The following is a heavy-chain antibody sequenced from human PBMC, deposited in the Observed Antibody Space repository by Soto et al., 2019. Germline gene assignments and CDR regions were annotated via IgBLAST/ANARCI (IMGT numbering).Heavy chain of an antibody. J-gene: IGHJ6*02. CDR3: AIGPRTARGGMDI. CDR1: GGTFSSYT. Sequence: QVQLVQSGAEVKKPGSSVKVSCHASGGTFSSYTISWVRQAPGHGLELMGGIIPVFGTPTYAPKFQGRVTITADESTTTAYMELTGLTSEDTAVYYCAIGPRTARGGMDIWGQGTTVTVSS. V-gene: IGHV1-69*01. CDR2: IIPVFGTP.